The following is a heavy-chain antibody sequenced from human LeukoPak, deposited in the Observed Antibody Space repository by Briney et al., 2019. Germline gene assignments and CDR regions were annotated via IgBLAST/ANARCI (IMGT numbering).Heavy chain of an antibody. CDR2: VSNDGTDT. V-gene: IGHV3-30*03. D-gene: IGHD6-13*01. CDR3: ARARIAAAVLDY. CDR1: GFSFNNFG. Sequence: PGGSLRLSCSASGFSFNNFGMHWVRQAPAKGLAWVAVVSNDGTDTHYADSVKGRFTISRDNSKNTLFLQMDSVRAEDTGVFFCARARIAAAVLDYWGQGTLVGVSS. J-gene: IGHJ4*02.